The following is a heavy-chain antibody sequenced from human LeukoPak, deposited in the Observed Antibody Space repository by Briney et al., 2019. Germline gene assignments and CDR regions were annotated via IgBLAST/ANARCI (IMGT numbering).Heavy chain of an antibody. D-gene: IGHD2-2*01. J-gene: IGHJ4*02. V-gene: IGHV3-23*01. CDR2: ISGSGGST. CDR1: GFTFSSYG. Sequence: PGGPLRLSCAAPGFTFSSYGMHWVRQAPGKGLEWVSAISGSGGSTYYADSVKGRFTISRDNSKNTLYLQMNSLRAEDTAVYYCAKGANQGGGLGYCSSTSCPPDYWGQGTLVTVSS. CDR3: AKGANQGGGLGYCSSTSCPPDY.